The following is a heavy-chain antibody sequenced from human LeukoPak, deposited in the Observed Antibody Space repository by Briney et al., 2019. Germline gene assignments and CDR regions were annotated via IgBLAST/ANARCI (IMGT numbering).Heavy chain of an antibody. Sequence: GRSLRLSCAASGFTLSSYGMHCVRQAPGKGLEWVAVISYDGSNKYYADSVKGRFTISRDNSKNTLYLQMNSLRAEDTAVYYCAKDQYITMIVVVPLADYWGQGTLVTVSS. D-gene: IGHD3-22*01. CDR1: GFTLSSYG. V-gene: IGHV3-30*18. CDR2: ISYDGSNK. CDR3: AKDQYITMIVVVPLADY. J-gene: IGHJ4*02.